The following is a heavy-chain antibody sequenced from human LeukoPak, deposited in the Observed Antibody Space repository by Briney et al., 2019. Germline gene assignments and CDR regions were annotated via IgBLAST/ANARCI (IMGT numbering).Heavy chain of an antibody. CDR3: ARDHATYYYDSSGYYDY. Sequence: GGSLRLSCAASGFTFSSYGMSWVRQAPGKGLEWVSYISSSSTIYYADSVKGRFTISRDNAKNSLYLQLNSLRTGDTAVYYCARDHATYYYDSSGYYDYWGQGTLVTVSS. J-gene: IGHJ4*02. CDR1: GFTFSSYG. V-gene: IGHV3-48*01. D-gene: IGHD3-22*01. CDR2: ISSSSTI.